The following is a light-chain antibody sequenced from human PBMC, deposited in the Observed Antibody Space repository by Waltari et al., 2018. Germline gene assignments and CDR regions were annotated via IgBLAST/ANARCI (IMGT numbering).Light chain of an antibody. CDR3: QAADSSGSVV. CDR1: ALSKQY. V-gene: IGLV3-25*03. CDR2: KDS. Sequence: SFELTQPPSLSVSPGQTARITCSGDALSKQYAHWHQQRPGLAPVLGIYKDSERHAGFPERCSGYISGKTVTLTISGVQAEDEADYYCQAADSSGSVVFGGGTKLTVL. J-gene: IGLJ2*01.